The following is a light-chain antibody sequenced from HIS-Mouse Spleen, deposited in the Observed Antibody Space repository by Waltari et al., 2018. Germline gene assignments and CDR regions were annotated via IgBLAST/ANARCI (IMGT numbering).Light chain of an antibody. CDR1: SSDVGGYNY. Sequence: QSALTQPASVSGSPGQSITISCTGTSSDVGGYNYVSWYQQHPGKAPKLMIYEVSNRPSWVSNRFSGSKSGNTAYLTISGLQAEDEADYYCSSYTSSSTLVFGGGTKLTVL. CDR3: SSYTSSSTLV. V-gene: IGLV2-14*01. J-gene: IGLJ2*01. CDR2: EVS.